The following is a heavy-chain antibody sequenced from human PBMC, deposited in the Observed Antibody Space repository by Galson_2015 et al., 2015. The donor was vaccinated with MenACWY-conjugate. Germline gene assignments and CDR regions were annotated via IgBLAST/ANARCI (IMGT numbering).Heavy chain of an antibody. V-gene: IGHV5-10-1*01. CDR3: ARQYISGAFDI. D-gene: IGHD3-3*02. CDR2: IDPNDSYS. CDR1: GYSFTNFW. Sequence: QSGAEVKKPGESLRISCKASGYSFTNFWISWVSQMPGKGLEWMGRIDPNDSYSKYSPSFQGHVTTSTDKSISTAYVEWTSLKASDTATYYCARQYISGAFDIWGQGTLVTVSS. J-gene: IGHJ3*02.